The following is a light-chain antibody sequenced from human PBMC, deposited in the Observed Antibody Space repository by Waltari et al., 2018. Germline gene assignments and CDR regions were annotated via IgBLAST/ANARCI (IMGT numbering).Light chain of an antibody. CDR2: RVF. CDR1: QSLVHSDGNTH. CDR3: MQGTHWPYT. V-gene: IGKV2-30*02. J-gene: IGKJ2*01. Sequence: EVVMTKSQLSLPVTLGQAASISCKSSQSLVHSDGNTHLTWFQQRPGPSPRRLIYRVFNRACGLPERFSGRGSGTDFTLNSSRVEDDDVGFYYCMQGTHWPYTFGQGTKLEIK.